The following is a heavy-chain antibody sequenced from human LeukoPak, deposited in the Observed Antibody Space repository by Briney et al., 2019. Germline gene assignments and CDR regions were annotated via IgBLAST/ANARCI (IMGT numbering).Heavy chain of an antibody. V-gene: IGHV1-8*01. CDR3: ARSFGRWLQSY. J-gene: IGHJ4*02. CDR1: GYTFTSYD. Sequence: ASVKVSCKXSGYTFTSYDINWVQQATGQGLEWMGWMNPNSGNTGYAQKFQGRVTMTRNTSISTAYMELSSLRSEDTAVYYCARSFGRWLQSYRGQGTLVTVSS. D-gene: IGHD5-24*01. CDR2: MNPNSGNT.